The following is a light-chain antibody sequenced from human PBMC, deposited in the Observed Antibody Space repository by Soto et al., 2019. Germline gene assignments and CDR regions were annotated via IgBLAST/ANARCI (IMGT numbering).Light chain of an antibody. CDR2: AND. V-gene: IGLV1-44*01. CDR1: SSNIGSNS. CDR3: AAGDDSLIGLI. J-gene: IGLJ2*01. Sequence: QSVLTQPPSSSGTPGQRVSISCSGSSSNIGSNSVNWYQRFPGTAPKLLIFANDQRPSGVPARFSASKSGTSASLAISGRQSEDEAYYYCAAGDDSLIGLIFCGGTKLTVL.